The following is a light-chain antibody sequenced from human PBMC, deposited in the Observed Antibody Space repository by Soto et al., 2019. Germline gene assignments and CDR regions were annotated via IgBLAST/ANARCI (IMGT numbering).Light chain of an antibody. CDR1: QSVHSY. CDR2: DAS. CDR3: QQRSNWPLT. V-gene: IGKV3-11*01. Sequence: EIVLPQSPATLSSSPGERATLSCRASQSVHSYLAWYQQKPGQAPRLLIYDASNRATGIPARFSGSGPGTDFTLTISSLEPEYFAVYDCQQRSNWPLTFGGGTKVEIK. J-gene: IGKJ4*01.